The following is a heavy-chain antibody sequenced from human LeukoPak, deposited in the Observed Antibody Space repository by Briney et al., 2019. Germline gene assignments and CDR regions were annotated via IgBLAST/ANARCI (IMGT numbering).Heavy chain of an antibody. CDR2: ISYDGSNK. V-gene: IGHV3-30-3*01. Sequence: PGGSLRLSCAASGFTFSSYAMHWVRQAPGKGLEWVAVISYDGSNKYYADSVKGRFTISRDNSKNTLYLQMNSLRAEDTAVYYCATNEGKELMNFLDYWGQGTLVTVSS. D-gene: IGHD1-26*01. J-gene: IGHJ4*02. CDR3: ATNEGKELMNFLDY. CDR1: GFTFSSYA.